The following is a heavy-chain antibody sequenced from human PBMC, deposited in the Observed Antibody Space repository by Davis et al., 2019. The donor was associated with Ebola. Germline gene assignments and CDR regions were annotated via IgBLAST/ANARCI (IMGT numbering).Heavy chain of an antibody. D-gene: IGHD1-7*01. CDR3: ARVGTGNYAHDY. CDR1: GGSVSSYS. Sequence: PSETLSLTCTVSGGSVSSYSWSWIRQTPGKGLESIGYFYSSGSTNYNPSLKGRLTISLDTSKNQFSLKLSSVDAADTAVYYCARVGTGNYAHDYWGQGTLVTVSS. J-gene: IGHJ4*02. V-gene: IGHV4-59*02. CDR2: FYSSGST.